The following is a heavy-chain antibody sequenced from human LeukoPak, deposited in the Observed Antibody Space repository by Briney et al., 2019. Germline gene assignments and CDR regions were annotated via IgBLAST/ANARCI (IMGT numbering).Heavy chain of an antibody. V-gene: IGHV5-51*01. CDR3: ARHPIAAGGAYNWFDP. Sequence: GESLKISCKGSGYGSGYSFTSHWIAWVRQMPGKGLEWMGIIYPRDSNTIYSPPFQGQVTNSVDTSINTAYLQWISLKASDTAMYYCARHPIAAGGAYNWFDPWGQGTLVTVPS. J-gene: IGHJ5*02. CDR2: IYPRDSNT. D-gene: IGHD6-13*01. CDR1: GYSFTSHW.